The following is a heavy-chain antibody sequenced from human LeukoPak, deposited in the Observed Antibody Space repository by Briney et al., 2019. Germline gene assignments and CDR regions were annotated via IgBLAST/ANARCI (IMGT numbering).Heavy chain of an antibody. V-gene: IGHV4-38-2*01. Sequence: PSETLSLTCDAPGYSLRGVQYAGWIRQPPGKGLEWIGSIYHSGSTYYNPSLKSRVTISVDTSKNQFSLKLSAVTAADTAVYRGPIRYYYSSSGYPYFDYWGQGTLVTVSS. CDR3: PIRYYYSSSGYPYFDY. D-gene: IGHD3-22*01. J-gene: IGHJ4*02. CDR1: GYSLRGVQY. CDR2: IYHSGST.